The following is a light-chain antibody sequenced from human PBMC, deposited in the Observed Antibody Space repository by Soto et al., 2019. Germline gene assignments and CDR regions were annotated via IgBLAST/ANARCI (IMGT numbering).Light chain of an antibody. V-gene: IGLV1-40*01. J-gene: IGLJ1*01. Sequence: QSVLTQPPSVSGAPGQRVTISCTGSSSNSGAGYDVHWYQQLPGAAPKLLISGNTNRPSGVPDRFSGSKSGTSASLAITGLQAEDEADYYCQSYDSRLRVIFGGGTKLTVL. CDR2: GNT. CDR1: SSNSGAGYD. CDR3: QSYDSRLRVI.